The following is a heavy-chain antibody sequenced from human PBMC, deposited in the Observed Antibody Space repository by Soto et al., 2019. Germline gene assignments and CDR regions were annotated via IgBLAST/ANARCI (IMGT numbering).Heavy chain of an antibody. Sequence: PGESLKISCKGSGYSFTGYWISWVRQMPGKGLEWMGRIDPSDSYTNYSPSFQGHVTISADKSISTAYLQWSSLKASDTAMYYCASDIYGSGSYQSYYYYGMDVWGQGTTVTVSS. CDR1: GYSFTGYW. CDR3: ASDIYGSGSYQSYYYYGMDV. CDR2: IDPSDSYT. V-gene: IGHV5-10-1*01. J-gene: IGHJ6*02. D-gene: IGHD3-10*01.